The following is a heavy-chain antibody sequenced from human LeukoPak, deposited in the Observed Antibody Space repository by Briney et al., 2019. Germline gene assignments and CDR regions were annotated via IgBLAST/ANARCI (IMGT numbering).Heavy chain of an antibody. V-gene: IGHV1-18*01. D-gene: IGHD3-3*01. CDR3: ARGGYDFWSGYAAFDY. CDR2: ITTYNGNT. J-gene: IGHJ4*02. Sequence: ASVKVSCKASGFTFSSYGISWVRQAPGQGLEWMGWITTYNGNTNYAQKLQGRVTMTTDTSTSTAYMELTSLRSDDTAVYYWARGGYDFWSGYAAFDYWGQGTLVTVSS. CDR1: GFTFSSYG.